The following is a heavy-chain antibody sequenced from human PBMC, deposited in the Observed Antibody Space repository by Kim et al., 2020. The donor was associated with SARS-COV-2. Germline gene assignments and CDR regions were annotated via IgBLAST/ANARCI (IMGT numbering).Heavy chain of an antibody. CDR3: ARDSKRDAFDF. Sequence: GGALRLSCAASGFTFSNYGMHWVRQAPCKGLDWVAVVWYDGNNKDHVDSVKGRFTISRDNSNNTLYLQMDGLRVEDTALYYCARDSKRDAFDFWGQGTMVTVSS. CDR1: GFTFSNYG. CDR2: VWYDGNNK. V-gene: IGHV3-33*01. J-gene: IGHJ3*01.